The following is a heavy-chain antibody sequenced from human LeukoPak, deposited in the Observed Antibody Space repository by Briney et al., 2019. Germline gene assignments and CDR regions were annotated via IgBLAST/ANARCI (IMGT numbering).Heavy chain of an antibody. CDR3: AREAPVAAGSDAFDI. CDR2: ISPYNSNT. Sequence: ASVKVSCKASGYTFTNYGISWVRQAPGQGLEWMGWISPYNSNTKYAQKLQGRVTMTTDTSTNTAYMEVRSLRSDDTAVYYCAREAPVAAGSDAFDIWGQGTMVTVSS. V-gene: IGHV1-18*01. J-gene: IGHJ3*02. D-gene: IGHD6-19*01. CDR1: GYTFTNYG.